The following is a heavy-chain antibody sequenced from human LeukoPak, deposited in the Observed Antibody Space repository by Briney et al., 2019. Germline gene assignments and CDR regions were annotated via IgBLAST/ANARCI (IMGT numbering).Heavy chain of an antibody. CDR2: INPNSGGT. CDR1: GYIFIDYY. CDR3: GRERAVAGEVFDY. D-gene: IGHD6-19*01. Sequence: GASVKVSCKASGYIFIDYYMHWVRQAPGQGLEWMGWINPNSGGTNYAQKFQGRVTMTRDTSISTAYMKLSRLRSDDTAVYSCGRERAVAGEVFDYWGQGTLVTVSS. J-gene: IGHJ4*02. V-gene: IGHV1-2*02.